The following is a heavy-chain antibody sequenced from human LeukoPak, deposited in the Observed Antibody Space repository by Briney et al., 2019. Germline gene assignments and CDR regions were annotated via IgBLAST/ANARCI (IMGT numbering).Heavy chain of an antibody. J-gene: IGHJ4*02. CDR3: AKGTLVVVIASQSWDY. CDR1: GFTFSSYA. Sequence: GSLRLSCAASGFTFSSYAMSWVRQAPGKGLEWVSAISGSGGSTYYADSVKGRFTISRDNSKNTLYLQMNSLRAEDTAVYYCAKGTLVVVIASQSWDYWGQGTLVTVSS. D-gene: IGHD2-21*01. CDR2: ISGSGGST. V-gene: IGHV3-23*01.